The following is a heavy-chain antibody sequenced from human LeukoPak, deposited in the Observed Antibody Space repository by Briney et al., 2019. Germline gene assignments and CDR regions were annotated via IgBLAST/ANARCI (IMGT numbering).Heavy chain of an antibody. CDR1: GFTFSDYY. V-gene: IGHV3-11*01. CDR3: ARGSRETIYYFDY. J-gene: IGHJ4*02. D-gene: IGHD3-9*01. CDR2: IRSSGSTI. Sequence: PGGSLRLSCAASGFTFSDYYMSWIRQAPGKGLEWVSYIRSSGSTIYNADSVKGRFTISRDNAKNSLYLQLNSLRAEDTALYYCARGSRETIYYFDYWGQGTLVTVSS.